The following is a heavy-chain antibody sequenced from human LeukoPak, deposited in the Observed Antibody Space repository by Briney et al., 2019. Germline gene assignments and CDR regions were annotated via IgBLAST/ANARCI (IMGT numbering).Heavy chain of an antibody. J-gene: IGHJ4*02. CDR2: ISGSGGRI. D-gene: IGHD1-1*01. Sequence: GGSLRLSCAASGFTFSSYSMSWVRQAPGKGLEWVSSISGSGGRIDYADSVKGRFTISRDNSKNTLSLQMNSLTAGDTAVYYCAKNPRLEGWIYFDSWGQGILVTVSS. CDR3: AKNPRLEGWIYFDS. V-gene: IGHV3-23*01. CDR1: GFTFSSYS.